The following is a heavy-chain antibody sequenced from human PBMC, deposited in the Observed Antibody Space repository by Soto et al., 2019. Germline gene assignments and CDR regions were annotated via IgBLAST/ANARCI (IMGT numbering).Heavy chain of an antibody. CDR2: IYYSGST. V-gene: IGHV4-31*03. D-gene: IGHD3-10*01. Sequence: PSETLSLTCTVSGGSIRGGGYYWSWIRQHPGKGLEWIGYIYYSGSTYYNPSLKSRVTISVDTSKNQFSLKLNSVTAADTAVYYCAGTYGPGYGMDVWGQGTTVTASS. J-gene: IGHJ6*02. CDR3: AGTYGPGYGMDV. CDR1: GGSIRGGGYY.